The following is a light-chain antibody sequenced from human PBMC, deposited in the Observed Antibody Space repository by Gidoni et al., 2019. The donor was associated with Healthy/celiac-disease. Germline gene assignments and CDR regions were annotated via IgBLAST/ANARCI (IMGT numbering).Light chain of an antibody. CDR1: QSVSSY. CDR3: QQRSNWPPT. V-gene: IGKV3-11*01. CDR2: DAS. Sequence: EIVLTQSPATLSLSPGERATLSCRASQSVSSYLAWYQQKPRQATRLLIYDASNRATGTPARFSGSGSGTEFTLTISSLEPEDFAVYYCQQRSNWPPTFGGGTKVEIK. J-gene: IGKJ4*01.